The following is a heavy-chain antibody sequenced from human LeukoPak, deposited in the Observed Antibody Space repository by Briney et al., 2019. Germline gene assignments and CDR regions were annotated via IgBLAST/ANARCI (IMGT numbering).Heavy chain of an antibody. CDR1: GFTFSDYY. V-gene: IGHV3-7*04. J-gene: IGHJ5*01. Sequence: QTGGSLRLSCAASGFTFSDYYMSWIRQAPGKGLEWVANIHPDGIEKYHVDSVKGRFTIFRDNARNLLYLQMSSLRADDTAVYYCSRGDDFSGDSWGQGTLVTVSS. CDR3: SRGDDFSGDS. D-gene: IGHD2-21*02. CDR2: IHPDGIEK.